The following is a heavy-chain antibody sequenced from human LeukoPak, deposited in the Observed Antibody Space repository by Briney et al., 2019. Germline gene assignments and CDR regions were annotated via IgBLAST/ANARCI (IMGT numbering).Heavy chain of an antibody. J-gene: IGHJ4*02. D-gene: IGHD1-26*01. CDR2: ISSSGSTI. CDR1: GFTFSSYE. Sequence: GGSLRLSCAASGFTFSSYEMNWVRQAPGKGLEWVSYISSSGSTIYYADSVKGRFTISRDNAKNSLYLQMNSLRAEDTALYYCARDQWELYWEFDYWGQGTLVTVSS. CDR3: ARDQWELYWEFDY. V-gene: IGHV3-48*03.